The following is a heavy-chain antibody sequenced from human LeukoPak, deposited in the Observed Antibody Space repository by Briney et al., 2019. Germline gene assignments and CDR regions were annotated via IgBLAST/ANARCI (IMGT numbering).Heavy chain of an antibody. CDR2: IYHSEST. CDR1: GGSISSSNW. Sequence: PSETLSLTCAVSGGSISSSNWWSWVRQPPGKGLEWIGEIYHSESTNYNPSLKSRVTISVDKSKNQFSLKLSSVTAADTAVYYCARDTSGSYYHFDCWGQGTLVTVSS. D-gene: IGHD1-26*01. V-gene: IGHV4-4*02. CDR3: ARDTSGSYYHFDC. J-gene: IGHJ4*02.